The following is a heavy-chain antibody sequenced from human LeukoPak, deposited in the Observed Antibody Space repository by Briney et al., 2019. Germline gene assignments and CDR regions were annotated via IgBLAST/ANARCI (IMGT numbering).Heavy chain of an antibody. D-gene: IGHD3-16*01. V-gene: IGHV1-46*01. CDR3: ARGGYMITFGGDAFDI. J-gene: IGHJ3*02. Sequence: GASVKVSCKASGYIFSSYYIHWVRQAPGQGLEWMGIINPSGYSTRYAQKFQDRVTMTRNTSISTAYMELSSLRSEDTAVYYCARGGYMITFGGDAFDIWGQGTMVTVSS. CDR1: GYIFSSYY. CDR2: INPSGYST.